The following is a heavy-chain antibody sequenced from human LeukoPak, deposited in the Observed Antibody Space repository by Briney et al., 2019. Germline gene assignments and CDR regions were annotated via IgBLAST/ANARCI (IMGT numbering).Heavy chain of an antibody. CDR2: IYYSGST. V-gene: IGHV4-61*08. CDR1: GGSISSGGYY. J-gene: IGHJ5*02. CDR3: ARVVGDFWSGTLDNWFDP. D-gene: IGHD3-3*01. Sequence: SQTLSLTCTVSGGSISSGGYYWSWIRQHPGKGLEWIGYIYYSGSTNYNPSLKSRVTISVDTSKNQFSLKLSSVTAADTAVYYCARVVGDFWSGTLDNWFDPWGQGTLVTVSS.